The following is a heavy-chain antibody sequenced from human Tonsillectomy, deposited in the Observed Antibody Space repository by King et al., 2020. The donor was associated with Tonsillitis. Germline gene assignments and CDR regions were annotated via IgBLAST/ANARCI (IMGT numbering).Heavy chain of an antibody. D-gene: IGHD2-15*01. CDR1: GYSISSGYY. J-gene: IGHJ4*02. V-gene: IGHV4-38-2*02. Sequence: QLQESGPGLVKPSETLSLFCTVSGYSISSGYYWGWIRQPPGKGLEWIGSIYRTGSTYYNPSLKSRVTISVDTSKNQFSLNLSSVTAADTAVYYCAREEYCSCGSCYSHFDDWGQGTLVTVSS. CDR3: AREEYCSCGSCYSHFDD. CDR2: IYRTGST.